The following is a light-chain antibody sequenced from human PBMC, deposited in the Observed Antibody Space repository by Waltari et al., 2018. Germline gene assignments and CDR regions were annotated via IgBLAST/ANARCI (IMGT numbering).Light chain of an antibody. CDR1: NIGNKG. CDR2: YDS. Sequence: SYVLTQPPSVSVAPGKTARMTCGGNNIGNKGVHWYQQKAGQAPKLVMYYDSDRPSGIPERFSGSNSGNTATLTISRVEAGDEADYYCQVWESTSDIRVFGGGTKLTVL. V-gene: IGLV3-21*01. CDR3: QVWESTSDIRV. J-gene: IGLJ2*01.